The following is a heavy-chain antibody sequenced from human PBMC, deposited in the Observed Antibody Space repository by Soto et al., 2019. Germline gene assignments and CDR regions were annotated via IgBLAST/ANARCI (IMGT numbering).Heavy chain of an antibody. V-gene: IGHV3-30-3*01. CDR1: GFTFSSYA. CDR3: ARDDGQWELGPFDY. D-gene: IGHD1-26*01. Sequence: QVQLVESGGGVVQPGRSLRLSCAASGFTFSSYAMHWVRQAPGKGLEWVAVISYDGSNKYYADSVKGRFTISRDNSKNTLYLQMNSLRADDTAVYYCARDDGQWELGPFDYWGQGTLVTVSS. CDR2: ISYDGSNK. J-gene: IGHJ4*02.